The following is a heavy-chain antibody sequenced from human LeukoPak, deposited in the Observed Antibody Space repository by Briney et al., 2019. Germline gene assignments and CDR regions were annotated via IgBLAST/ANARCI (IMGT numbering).Heavy chain of an antibody. J-gene: IGHJ5*02. V-gene: IGHV4-61*02. CDR3: AQINRFELLKGWFDP. CDR2: IYTSGST. CDR1: GGSISSGSYY. Sequence: SETLSLTCTVSGGSISSGSYYWSWIRQPAGKGLEWIGRIYTSGSTNYNPSLKSRVTISVDTSKNQFSLKLSSVTAADTAVYYRAQINRFELLKGWFDPWGQGTLVTVSS. D-gene: IGHD1-26*01.